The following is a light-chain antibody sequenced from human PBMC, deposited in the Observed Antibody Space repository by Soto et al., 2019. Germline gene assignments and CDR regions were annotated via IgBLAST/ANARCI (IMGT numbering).Light chain of an antibody. J-gene: IGKJ4*01. CDR1: QSIRDN. CDR2: GAS. Sequence: EIVMTQSPATLSVSPGERATLSCRASQSIRDNLAWYQQKPGQAPSLVIYGASTRATGIPARFSGSGSRTEFTLTISSLQSEDFAVYYCQQYDNWPLTFGGGTRVEIK. CDR3: QQYDNWPLT. V-gene: IGKV3-15*01.